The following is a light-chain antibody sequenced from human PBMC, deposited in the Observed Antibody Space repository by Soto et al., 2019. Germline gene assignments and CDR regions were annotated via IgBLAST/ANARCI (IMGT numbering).Light chain of an antibody. Sequence: QSVLTQPPSASGTPGERVTISCSGSSYNIRSNYVYWYQQLPGTAPKLLIYRNNQLPSGVPDRFSGSKSGTSSSLAISGLRSDDEADYYCAAWDDSLSGRFGTGTKVTV. CDR1: SYNIRSNY. CDR2: RNN. V-gene: IGLV1-47*01. J-gene: IGLJ1*01. CDR3: AAWDDSLSGR.